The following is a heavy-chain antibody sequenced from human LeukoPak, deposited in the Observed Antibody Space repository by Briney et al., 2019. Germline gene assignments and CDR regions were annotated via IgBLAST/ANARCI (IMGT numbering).Heavy chain of an antibody. CDR2: IDPRDSYT. CDR3: ARSVYSYSGIDY. J-gene: IGHJ4*02. D-gene: IGHD4-11*01. V-gene: IGHV5-10-1*01. CDR1: GYTFPTYW. Sequence: GESLRISCQGSGYTFPTYWINWVRQMPGKGLEWMGRIDPRDSYTNYSPSFQDHVTISVDKSISTAFLQWSSLKASDTAMYYCARSVYSYSGIDYWGQGTLVTVSS.